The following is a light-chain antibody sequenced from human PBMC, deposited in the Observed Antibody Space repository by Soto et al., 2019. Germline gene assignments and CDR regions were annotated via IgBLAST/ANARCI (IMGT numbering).Light chain of an antibody. J-gene: IGKJ2*01. CDR2: DAS. V-gene: IGKV1-5*01. CDR3: QHYNGY. Sequence: DMPMTQSPTTLSASVGDRVTITCRASQNIRSWLAWYQQKPGKAPKVLIYDASTLESGVPSRFSGRGFGTEFILTISSLQPDDFATYYCQHYNGYFGQGTKLEIK. CDR1: QNIRSW.